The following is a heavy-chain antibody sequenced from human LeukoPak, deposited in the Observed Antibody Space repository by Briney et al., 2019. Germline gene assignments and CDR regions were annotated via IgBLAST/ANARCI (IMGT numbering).Heavy chain of an antibody. Sequence: PGGSPRLSCAASSGLLFSSHGMHWVRQAPGKGLEWVAVIWYDGSNKWYADSVKGRFTISRDNSKNTLYLQMDSLRAEDTAVYYCARARNNYDSSGYSALDCWGQGTLVTASS. CDR1: GLLFSSHG. J-gene: IGHJ4*02. D-gene: IGHD3-22*01. V-gene: IGHV3-33*01. CDR3: ARARNNYDSSGYSALDC. CDR2: IWYDGSNK.